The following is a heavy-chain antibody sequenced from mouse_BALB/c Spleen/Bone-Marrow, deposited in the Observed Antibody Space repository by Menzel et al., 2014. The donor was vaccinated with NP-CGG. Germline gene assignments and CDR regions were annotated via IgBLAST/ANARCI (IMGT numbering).Heavy chain of an antibody. CDR1: GFTFSDAW. CDR3: TVHGVFAY. V-gene: IGHV6-6*01. J-gene: IGHJ3*01. Sequence: EVKLMESGGGLVQPGGSMKLSCAASGFTFSDAWMDWVRQSPEKGLERVAEIKTKADNHATYYAESVKGRITISRDDSKNSVYLQMNTLRPEDTGIYYCTVHGVFAYRGQGTLVTVSA. CDR2: IKTKADNHAT.